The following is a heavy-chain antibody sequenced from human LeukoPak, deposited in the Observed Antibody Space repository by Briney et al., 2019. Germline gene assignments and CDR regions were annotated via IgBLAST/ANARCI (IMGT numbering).Heavy chain of an antibody. Sequence: GASVKVSCKTSQYTFIDFYMHWVRQAPGQGLEWMGWISPNSGGTNYAQKFQGRVTMTRDTSISTAYMELSGLRSDDTAVYFCARDFGATRRFDYWGQGTLVTVSS. CDR3: ARDFGATRRFDY. CDR2: ISPNSGGT. V-gene: IGHV1-2*02. D-gene: IGHD1-26*01. CDR1: QYTFIDFY. J-gene: IGHJ4*02.